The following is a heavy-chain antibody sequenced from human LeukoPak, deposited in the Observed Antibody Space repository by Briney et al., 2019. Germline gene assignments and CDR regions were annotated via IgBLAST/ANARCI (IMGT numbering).Heavy chain of an antibody. Sequence: PGGSLRLSCAAAGFTFSSYWMSWVRQAQGKGLEWVANIKQDGSDKHCVDSVKGRFTISRDNAKNSLYLQMNSLRAEDTAVYYCAREGPWQQLPIYYYYYYMDVWGKGTTVTVSS. CDR1: GFTFSSYW. CDR2: IKQDGSDK. D-gene: IGHD6-13*01. V-gene: IGHV3-7*01. J-gene: IGHJ6*03. CDR3: AREGPWQQLPIYYYYYYMDV.